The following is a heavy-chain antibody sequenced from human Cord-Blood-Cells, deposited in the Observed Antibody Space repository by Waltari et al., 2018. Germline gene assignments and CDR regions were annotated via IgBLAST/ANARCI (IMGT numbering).Heavy chain of an antibody. V-gene: IGHV4-38-2*02. CDR1: GYSISRGYY. J-gene: IGHJ4*02. Sequence: QVQLQESGPGLVKPSETLSLTCTVSGYSISRGYYWAWIRQPPGKGLEWIGSIYHSGSTYYNPSLKSRVTISVDTSKNQFSLKLSSVTAADTAVYYCASGSMVRGVIIDYWGQGTLVTVSS. D-gene: IGHD3-10*01. CDR3: ASGSMVRGVIIDY. CDR2: IYHSGST.